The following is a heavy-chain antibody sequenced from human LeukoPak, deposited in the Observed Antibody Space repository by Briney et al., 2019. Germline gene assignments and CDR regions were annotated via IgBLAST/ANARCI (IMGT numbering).Heavy chain of an antibody. D-gene: IGHD6-13*01. Sequence: PGGSLRLSCAASGFTFSSYAMNWVRQAPGKGLEWVSTISGSGRDTGYTDSVKGRFTISRDNSKNTLYLQMNSLRAEDTAVYYCAKDASAGGSYYFDFWGQGTLVTVSS. CDR2: ISGSGRDT. CDR1: GFTFSSYA. V-gene: IGHV3-23*01. J-gene: IGHJ4*02. CDR3: AKDASAGGSYYFDF.